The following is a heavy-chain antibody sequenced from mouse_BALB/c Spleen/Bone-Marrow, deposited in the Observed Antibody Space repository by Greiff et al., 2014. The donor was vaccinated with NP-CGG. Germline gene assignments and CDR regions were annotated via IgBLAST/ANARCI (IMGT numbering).Heavy chain of an antibody. Sequence: EVQLVESGGGFVKPGGSLKFSCAASGFTFSDYYMYWVRQTPEKRLEWVATISAGGSYTNYPDNVKGQFTITRDIAKNNLYLQMSSLKSEDTAMYYCARDRGVKGYAMDYWGQGTSVTVSA. CDR1: GFTFSDYY. V-gene: IGHV5-4*02. D-gene: IGHD1-3*01. CDR2: ISAGGSYT. J-gene: IGHJ4*01. CDR3: ARDRGVKGYAMDY.